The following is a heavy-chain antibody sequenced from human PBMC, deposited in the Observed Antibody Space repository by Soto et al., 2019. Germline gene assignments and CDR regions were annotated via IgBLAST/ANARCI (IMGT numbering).Heavy chain of an antibody. J-gene: IGHJ6*02. CDR3: ARDIVVLPAATLDYYYYYGIDV. CDR2: IKQDRSEP. Sequence: PGGSLRLSCGTSGFTFRSYWMSWVRQAPGKGLEWVASIKQDRSEPPYVDSVKGRFTISRDNAKNSLYLQMNSLRAEDTAVYYCARDIVVLPAATLDYYYYYGIDVWGQGTTVTVSS. V-gene: IGHV3-7*01. CDR1: GFTFRSYW. D-gene: IGHD2-2*01.